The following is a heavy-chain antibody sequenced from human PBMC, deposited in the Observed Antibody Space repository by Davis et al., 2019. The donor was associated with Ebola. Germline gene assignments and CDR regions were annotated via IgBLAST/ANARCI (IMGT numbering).Heavy chain of an antibody. V-gene: IGHV1-46*01. J-gene: IGHJ3*02. Sequence: ASAKVSCKASGYRFTSYYMHWVQQAPGQGLEWMGIINPITGGTSYAQNFQVRVNMTRDTSTSTVYMELSSLRSEDTAVYYCAREGGRYYDSSGYVFDIWGQGTMVKVSS. CDR2: INPITGGT. CDR3: AREGGRYYDSSGYVFDI. D-gene: IGHD3-22*01. CDR1: GYRFTSYY.